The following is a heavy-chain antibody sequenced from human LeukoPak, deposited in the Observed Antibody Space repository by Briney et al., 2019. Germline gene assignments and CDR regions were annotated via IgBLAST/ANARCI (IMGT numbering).Heavy chain of an antibody. CDR1: GFTFSSYA. J-gene: IGHJ4*02. CDR2: IYTGGST. D-gene: IGHD3-16*02. CDR3: ARGGELSSFDS. Sequence: PGGSLRLSCAASGFTFSSYAMSWVRQAPGKGLEWVSVIYTGGSTYYADSVKGRFTISRDISRNTLYLQMNNLRAEDTAVYYCARGGELSSFDSWGQGTLVTVSS. V-gene: IGHV3-66*01.